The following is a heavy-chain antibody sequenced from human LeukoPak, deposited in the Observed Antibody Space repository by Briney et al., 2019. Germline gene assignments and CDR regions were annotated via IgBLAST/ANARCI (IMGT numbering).Heavy chain of an antibody. CDR2: IYHSGST. V-gene: IGHV4-30-2*01. D-gene: IGHD5-12*01. J-gene: IGHJ4*02. CDR3: ASGWEDSGYDSHFDY. Sequence: SETLSLTCAVSGGSISSGGYSWSWIRPPPGKGLEWIGYIYHSGSTYYNPSLKSRVTISVDRSKNQFSLKLSSVTAADTAVYYCASGWEDSGYDSHFDYWGRGTLVTASS. CDR1: GGSISSGGYS.